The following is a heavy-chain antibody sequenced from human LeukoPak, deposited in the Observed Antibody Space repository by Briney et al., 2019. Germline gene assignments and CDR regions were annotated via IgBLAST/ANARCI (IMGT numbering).Heavy chain of an antibody. Sequence: PGGSLRLXCAASGFTYSSYGMHWVRQAPGKGLEWVAFIRYDGSNKYYADSVKGRFTISRDNSKNTLYLQMNSLRAEDTAVYYCAKESLMDIVVVPAARSPFDYWGQGTLVTVSS. D-gene: IGHD2-2*03. J-gene: IGHJ4*02. CDR2: IRYDGSNK. CDR1: GFTYSSYG. V-gene: IGHV3-30*02. CDR3: AKESLMDIVVVPAARSPFDY.